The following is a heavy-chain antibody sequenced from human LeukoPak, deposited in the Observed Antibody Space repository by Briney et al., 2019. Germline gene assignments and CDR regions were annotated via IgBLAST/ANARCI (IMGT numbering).Heavy chain of an antibody. CDR3: ARSHSSSWYPFYYYYYGMDV. J-gene: IGHJ6*02. CDR2: INSDGSST. V-gene: IGHV3-74*01. Sequence: GGSLRLSCAASGFTFSSYWMHWDRQAPGKGLVWVSRINSDGSSTSYADSVKGRFTISRDNAKNTLYLQMNSLRAEDTAVYYCARSHSSSWYPFYYYYYGMDVWGQGTTVTVSS. D-gene: IGHD6-13*01. CDR1: GFTFSSYW.